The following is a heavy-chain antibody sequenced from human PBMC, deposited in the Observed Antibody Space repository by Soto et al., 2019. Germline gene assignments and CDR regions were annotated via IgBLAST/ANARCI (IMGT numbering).Heavy chain of an antibody. D-gene: IGHD3-3*01. J-gene: IGHJ4*02. V-gene: IGHV3-33*01. Sequence: QVQLVESGGGVVQPGRSLRLSCAASGFTFSSYGMHWVRQAPGKGLEWVAVIWYDGSNKYYADSVKGRFTISRDNSKNTLYLQMNSVRAEDTAVYYCARDNYDFGSGYYPVGVDYWGQGTLVTVSS. CDR3: ARDNYDFGSGYYPVGVDY. CDR1: GFTFSSYG. CDR2: IWYDGSNK.